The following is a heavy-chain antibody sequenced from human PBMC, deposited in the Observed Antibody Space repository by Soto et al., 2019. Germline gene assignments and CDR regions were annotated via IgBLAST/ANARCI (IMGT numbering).Heavy chain of an antibody. CDR3: ARLSSSSGPSGYYYGMDV. CDR1: GYSFTSYW. Sequence: GESLKISCKGSGYSFTSYWISWVCQMPGKGLEWMGRIDPSDSYTNYSPSFQGHVTISADKSISTAYLQWSSLKASDTAMYYCARLSSSSGPSGYYYGMDVWGQGTTVTVSS. V-gene: IGHV5-10-1*01. CDR2: IDPSDSYT. J-gene: IGHJ6*02. D-gene: IGHD6-6*01.